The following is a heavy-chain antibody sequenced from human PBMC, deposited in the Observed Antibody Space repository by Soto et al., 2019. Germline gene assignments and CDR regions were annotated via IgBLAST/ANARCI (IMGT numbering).Heavy chain of an antibody. CDR1: GGSISSYY. V-gene: IGHV4-59*01. CDR3: ARLGDDSSDAFDI. CDR2: IYYSGST. Sequence: QVQLQESGPGLVKPSETLSLTCTVSGGSISSYYWSWIRQPPGKGLEWIGYIYYSGSTNYNPSLKRRVTISVDTSKNQFSLKLSSVTAADTAVYYCARLGDDSSDAFDIWGQGTMVTVSS. D-gene: IGHD3-10*01. J-gene: IGHJ3*02.